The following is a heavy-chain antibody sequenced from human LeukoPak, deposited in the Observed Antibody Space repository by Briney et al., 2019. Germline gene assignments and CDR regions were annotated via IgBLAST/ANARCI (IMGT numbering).Heavy chain of an antibody. CDR2: LSYDGSDK. V-gene: IGHV3-30-3*01. CDR1: GFTFSNYA. J-gene: IGHJ4*02. CDR3: ARPYYDSSGYRFDY. Sequence: GGSLRLSCAASGFTFSNYAMHWVRHAPGRGLEWVAVLSYDGSDKYYADSVKGRFTISRDNSKNTLYLQMNSLRAEDTAVYYCARPYYDSSGYRFDYWGQGTLFTVSS. D-gene: IGHD3-22*01.